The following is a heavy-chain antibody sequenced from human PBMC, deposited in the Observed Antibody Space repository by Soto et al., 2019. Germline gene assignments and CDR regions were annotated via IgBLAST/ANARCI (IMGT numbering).Heavy chain of an antibody. J-gene: IGHJ4*02. Sequence: SETLSLTCTVSGSSISSYYWSWIRQPAEKGLEWIGRISTSGSTNYNPSLKSRVTMSLDTSKNQFSLKLSSVTAADTAVYYCARSSEKGVDYYGSGNYFDYWGQGTLVTVSS. D-gene: IGHD3-10*01. CDR3: ARSSEKGVDYYGSGNYFDY. CDR2: ISTSGST. V-gene: IGHV4-4*07. CDR1: GSSISSYY.